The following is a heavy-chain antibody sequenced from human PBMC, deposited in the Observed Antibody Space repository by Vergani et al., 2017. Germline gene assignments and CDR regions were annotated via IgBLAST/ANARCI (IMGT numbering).Heavy chain of an antibody. CDR1: GYSFTSYW. J-gene: IGHJ4*02. D-gene: IGHD4-23*01. V-gene: IGHV5-51*01. CDR2: INPGNSDN. CDR3: ARVRRKVVTPAGFDY. Sequence: EVQLVQSGAEVKKPGESLKISCKGSGYSFTSYWIGWVRQMPGKGLEWMGIINPGNSDNSYSPSFQGQVTISADTSNSTAYLQWSSLKAADTAMYYCARVRRKVVTPAGFDYWGQGTLVTVSS.